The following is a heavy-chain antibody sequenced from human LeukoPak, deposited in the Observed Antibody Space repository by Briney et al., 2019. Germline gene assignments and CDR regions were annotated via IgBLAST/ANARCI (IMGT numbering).Heavy chain of an antibody. CDR3: AKAGIVMVVAATPVPDY. Sequence: GGSLRLSCAASGFTFSNYWMSWVRQAPGKGLEWVANIKQDGSEKSYVDSMKGRFTISRDNSKNTLYLQMNSLRAEDTAVYYCAKAGIVMVVAATPVPDYWGQGTLVTVSS. V-gene: IGHV3-7*01. CDR2: IKQDGSEK. J-gene: IGHJ4*02. CDR1: GFTFSNYW. D-gene: IGHD2-15*01.